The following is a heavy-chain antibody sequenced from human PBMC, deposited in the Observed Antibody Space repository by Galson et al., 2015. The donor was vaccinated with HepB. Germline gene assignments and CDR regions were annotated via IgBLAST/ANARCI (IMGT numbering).Heavy chain of an antibody. CDR1: GITFRSYA. Sequence: SLRLSCAASGITFRSYAMTWVRQAPGKGLEWVSAISGNGGSTFYVDSVKGRFTISRDNSKKTLYLQMNSLRAEDTAVYYCAKWVGYVPFDIWGQGTMVTVSS. V-gene: IGHV3-23*01. J-gene: IGHJ3*02. CDR3: AKWVGYVPFDI. CDR2: ISGNGGST. D-gene: IGHD2-8*02.